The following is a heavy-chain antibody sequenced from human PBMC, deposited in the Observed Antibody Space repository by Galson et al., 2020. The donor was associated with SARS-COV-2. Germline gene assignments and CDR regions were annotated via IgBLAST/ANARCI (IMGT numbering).Heavy chain of an antibody. D-gene: IGHD2-21*02. V-gene: IGHV1-2*02. Sequence: VPCKASGYRFTSYYMYWVRQDPRQGLQYMGWINPSTGSASYGQKFQDRVTMTSDMSITTAFLKLSGLRFDDTAVYYCVRGLSGDWPYYYFYGMDVWGQGTTVTVSS. CDR2: INPSTGSA. J-gene: IGHJ6*02. CDR1: GYRFTSYY. CDR3: VRGLSGDWPYYYFYGMDV.